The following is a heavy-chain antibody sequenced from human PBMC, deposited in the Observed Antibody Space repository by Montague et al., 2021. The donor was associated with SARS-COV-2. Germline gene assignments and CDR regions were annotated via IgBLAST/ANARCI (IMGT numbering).Heavy chain of an antibody. V-gene: IGHV3-7*01. Sequence: SLRLSCAASGFTFSTYWMNWVRQAPGKGLEWVVNVNEDGSEEYFVDSVKGRFTISRDNAKNSLFLQMNSLRAEDTAVYYCAREFDCWGQGTLVTVSS. J-gene: IGHJ4*02. CDR1: GFTFSTYW. CDR3: AREFDC. CDR2: VNEDGSEE.